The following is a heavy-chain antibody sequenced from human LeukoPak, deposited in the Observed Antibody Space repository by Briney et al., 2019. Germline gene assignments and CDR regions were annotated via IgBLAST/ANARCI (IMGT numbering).Heavy chain of an antibody. V-gene: IGHV3-23*01. CDR3: AKSYNGYESKPDY. J-gene: IGHJ4*02. CDR1: GFTFSSYA. D-gene: IGHD5-12*01. CDR2: ISNSGGRT. Sequence: GGSLRLSCAASGFTFSSYAMSWVRQAPGKGLEWLSSISNSGGRTFYTDSVMGRFTISRDNSKITLYLQMNSLRAEDTAVYYCAKSYNGYESKPDYWGQGTLVTVSS.